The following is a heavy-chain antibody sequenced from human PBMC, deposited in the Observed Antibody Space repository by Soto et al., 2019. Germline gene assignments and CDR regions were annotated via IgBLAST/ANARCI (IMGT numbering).Heavy chain of an antibody. J-gene: IGHJ4*02. Sequence: GGSLRLSCAASGFTFSSYGMHWVRQAPGKGLEWVAVISYDGSNKYYADSVKGRFTISRDNSKNTLYLQMNSLRAEDTAVYYCAKGSSGWYAGVDYWGQGTLVTVSS. D-gene: IGHD6-19*01. CDR3: AKGSSGWYAGVDY. V-gene: IGHV3-30*18. CDR1: GFTFSSYG. CDR2: ISYDGSNK.